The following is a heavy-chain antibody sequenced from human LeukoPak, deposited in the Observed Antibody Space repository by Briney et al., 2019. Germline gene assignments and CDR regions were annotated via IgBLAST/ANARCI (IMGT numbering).Heavy chain of an antibody. Sequence: GGSLRLSCEASGFTFSSYWMHWVRQAPGKGLVWVSRINSDGSSTSYADSVKGRFTISRDNAKNTLYLQMNSLRAEDTAVYYCARESYCGGDCFSNSGYFDYWGQGTLVTVSS. CDR1: GFTFSSYW. CDR3: ARESYCGGDCFSNSGYFDY. J-gene: IGHJ4*02. D-gene: IGHD2-21*02. CDR2: INSDGSST. V-gene: IGHV3-74*01.